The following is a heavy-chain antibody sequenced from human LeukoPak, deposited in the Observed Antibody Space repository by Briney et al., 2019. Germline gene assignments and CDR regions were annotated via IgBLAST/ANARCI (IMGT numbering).Heavy chain of an antibody. CDR2: IKNDGSDK. V-gene: IGHV3-7*01. D-gene: IGHD5-12*01. CDR1: GFSFSAAW. Sequence: GGSLRLSCEASGFSFSAAWMTWVRQAPGKGLEWVATIKNDGSDKYYVDSVKGRFTLSRDNAKNSVYLQMNSLGVEDTAVYYCVNLGYSDGGQGTLVTVSS. J-gene: IGHJ4*02. CDR3: VNLGYSD.